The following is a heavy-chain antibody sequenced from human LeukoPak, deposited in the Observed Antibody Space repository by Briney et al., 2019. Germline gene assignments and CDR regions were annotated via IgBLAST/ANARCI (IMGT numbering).Heavy chain of an antibody. Sequence: GGSLRLSCAASGFTFSSYWMSWVRQAPGKGLEWVANIKQDGSEKYYVDSVKGRFTIPRENAKNSLSLQMNSLKADDTAVYYCAAGGGLTWFGGGTEFDYWGQGTLVTVSS. CDR3: AAGGGLTWFGGGTEFDY. CDR1: GFTFSSYW. CDR2: IKQDGSEK. J-gene: IGHJ4*02. V-gene: IGHV3-7*01. D-gene: IGHD3-10*01.